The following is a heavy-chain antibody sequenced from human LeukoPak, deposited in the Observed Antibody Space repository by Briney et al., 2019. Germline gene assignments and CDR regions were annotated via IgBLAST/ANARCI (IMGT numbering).Heavy chain of an antibody. CDR1: GFTFDDYA. CDR2: ISWNSGSI. Sequence: PGRSLRLSCAASGFTFDDYAMHWGRQAPGKGLEWVSGISWNSGSIGYADSVKGRFTISRDNAKNSLYLQMNSLRAEAMALYYCAKDGGGGVAGGIWGKGTMVTVSS. CDR3: AKDGGGGVAGGI. V-gene: IGHV3-9*03. J-gene: IGHJ3*02. D-gene: IGHD3-16*01.